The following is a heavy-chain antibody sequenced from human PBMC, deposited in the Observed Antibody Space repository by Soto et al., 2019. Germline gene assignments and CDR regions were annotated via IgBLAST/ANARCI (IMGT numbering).Heavy chain of an antibody. Sequence: ASETLSLTCAVYGGSFSGYYWSWIRQPPGKGLEWIGEINHSGSTNYNPSLKSRVTISVDTSKNQFSLKLSSVTAADTAVYYCARVPRPYYYYGMDVWGQGTTVTVSS. D-gene: IGHD6-6*01. V-gene: IGHV4-34*01. CDR2: INHSGST. CDR1: GGSFSGYY. CDR3: ARVPRPYYYYGMDV. J-gene: IGHJ6*02.